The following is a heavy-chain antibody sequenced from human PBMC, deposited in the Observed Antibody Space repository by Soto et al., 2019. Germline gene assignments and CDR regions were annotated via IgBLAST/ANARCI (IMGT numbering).Heavy chain of an antibody. CDR3: ARDVRGHYYYYGMDV. D-gene: IGHD5-12*01. CDR1: GYTFTSYG. Sequence: QVQLVQSGAEVKKPGASVKVSCKASGYTFTSYGISWVRQAPGQGLEWMGWISAYNGNTNYAQRLQGRVTMTTDTSTSTLYMEQRSLRSDDTAVYYCARDVRGHYYYYGMDVWGQGTTVTVSS. V-gene: IGHV1-18*01. CDR2: ISAYNGNT. J-gene: IGHJ6*02.